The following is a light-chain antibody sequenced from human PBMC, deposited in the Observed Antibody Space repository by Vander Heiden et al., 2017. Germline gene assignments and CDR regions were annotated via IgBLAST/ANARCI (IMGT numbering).Light chain of an antibody. V-gene: IGLV1-47*01. CDR3: AVWDDSLRGV. J-gene: IGLJ3*02. CDR1: TSNIVSND. Sequence: QSVLTQPPSASGTPGQRVTISCSGSTSNIVSNDVYWYQQLPGTAPKLLIYRYNQRPSGVPDRVSGSKSGNYASLAISGLRSEYEADDYCAVWDDSLRGVFGGGTKLTVL. CDR2: RYN.